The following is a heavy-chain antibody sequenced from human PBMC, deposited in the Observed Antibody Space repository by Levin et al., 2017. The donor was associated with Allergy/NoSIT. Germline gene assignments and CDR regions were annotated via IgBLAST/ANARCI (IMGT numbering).Heavy chain of an antibody. Sequence: GESLKISCAASGFTVSSNYMSWVRQAPGKGLEWVSVIYSGGSTYYADSVKGRFTISRDNSKNTLYLQVNSLRAEDTAVYYCARDRPYSGYDEGSPLSGMDVWGQGTTVTVSS. V-gene: IGHV3-66*01. CDR2: IYSGGST. CDR1: GFTVSSNY. CDR3: ARDRPYSGYDEGSPLSGMDV. J-gene: IGHJ6*02. D-gene: IGHD5-12*01.